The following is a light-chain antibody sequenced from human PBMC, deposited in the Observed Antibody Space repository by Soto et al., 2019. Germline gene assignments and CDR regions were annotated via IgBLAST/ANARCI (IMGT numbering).Light chain of an antibody. CDR3: QKYDSYPET. CDR2: KAS. V-gene: IGKV1-5*03. CDR1: QSINSW. J-gene: IGKJ2*01. Sequence: DIQMTQFPPTLSASVGDRVTITCRASQSINSWLAWYQQKPGKAPKLLISKASTLEAGVPSRFSGSGSGTEYTLTIASLQPDESATYYCQKYDSYPETFAQGTKLEIK.